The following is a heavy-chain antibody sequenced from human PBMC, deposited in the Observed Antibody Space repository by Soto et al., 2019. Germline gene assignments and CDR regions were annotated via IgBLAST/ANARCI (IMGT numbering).Heavy chain of an antibody. CDR1: GGSISSSSYY. Sequence: SETLSLTCTVSGGSISSSSYYWGWIRQPPGKGLEWIGGIYYSGSTYYNPSLKSRVTISVDTSKNQFSLKLSSVTAADTAVYYRARRDYGSGSYNWFDPWGQGTLVTVSS. V-gene: IGHV4-39*01. D-gene: IGHD3-10*01. CDR2: IYYSGST. CDR3: ARRDYGSGSYNWFDP. J-gene: IGHJ5*02.